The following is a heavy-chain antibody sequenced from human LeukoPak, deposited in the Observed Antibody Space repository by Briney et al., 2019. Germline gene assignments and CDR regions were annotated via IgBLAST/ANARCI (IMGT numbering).Heavy chain of an antibody. J-gene: IGHJ3*02. CDR1: GFTLTGYS. V-gene: IGHV3-48*02. Sequence: PGGSLRLSCAASGFTLTGYSMNWVRQAPGKGLEWVSYISSSSTTIYYADSVKGRFTISRDNAKNTLYLQMNSLRDEDAAIYYCARGMRYSGGYDASDIWGQGTVVDVSS. CDR3: ARGMRYSGGYDASDI. D-gene: IGHD1-26*01. CDR2: ISSSSTTI.